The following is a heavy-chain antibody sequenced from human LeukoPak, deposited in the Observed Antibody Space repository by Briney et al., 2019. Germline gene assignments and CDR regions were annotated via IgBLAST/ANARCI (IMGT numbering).Heavy chain of an antibody. V-gene: IGHV4-59*01. Sequence: SETLSLTCSVSGGSISGYYWSWIRQPPGKGLEWIGYIYSSGGTNYNPSLKSRVTISLDTSKNQFSLRLSSVTAADTAVYYCARGFCSGGSCYSYFHYWGQGTLVTVSS. CDR2: IYSSGGT. D-gene: IGHD2-15*01. CDR1: GGSISGYY. J-gene: IGHJ4*02. CDR3: ARGFCSGGSCYSYFHY.